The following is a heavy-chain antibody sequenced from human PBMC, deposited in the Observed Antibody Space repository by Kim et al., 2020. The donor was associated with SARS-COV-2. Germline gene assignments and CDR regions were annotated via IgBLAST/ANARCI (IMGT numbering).Heavy chain of an antibody. V-gene: IGHV3-30*04. CDR3: ARDSIAAAGTFFDY. J-gene: IGHJ4*02. CDR1: GFTFSSYA. Sequence: GGSLRLSCAASGFTFSSYAMHWVRPAPGKGLEWVAVISYDGSNKYYVDSVKGRFTLSRDNSKNTLYLQMNSLRAEDTAVYDCARDSIAAAGTFFDYWGQG. CDR2: ISYDGSNK. D-gene: IGHD6-13*01.